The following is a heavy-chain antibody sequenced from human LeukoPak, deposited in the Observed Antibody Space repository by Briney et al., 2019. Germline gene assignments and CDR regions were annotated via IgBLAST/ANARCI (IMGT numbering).Heavy chain of an antibody. V-gene: IGHV4-39*07. CDR2: IYYSGST. CDR3: ASLPAPAHLERGYSGYGLDY. Sequence: KPSETLSLTCTVSGGSISSSSYYWGWIRQPPGKGLEWIGSIYYSGSTYYNPSLKSRVTISVDTSKNQFSLKLSSVTAADTAVYYCASLPAPAHLERGYSGYGLDYWGQGTLVTVSS. J-gene: IGHJ4*02. CDR1: GGSISSSSYY. D-gene: IGHD5-12*01.